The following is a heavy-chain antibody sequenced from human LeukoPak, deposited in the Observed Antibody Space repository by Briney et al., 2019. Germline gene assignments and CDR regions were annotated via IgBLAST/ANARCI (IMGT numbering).Heavy chain of an antibody. J-gene: IGHJ4*02. D-gene: IGHD4-17*01. CDR1: GGSFSGYY. CDR2: INHSGST. CDR3: ARLNDYGDYYSDY. V-gene: IGHV4-34*01. Sequence: SETLSLTCAVYGGSFSGYYWSWIRQPPGKGLEWIGEINHSGSTNYNPSLKSRVTISVDTSKNQFSLKLSSVTAADTAVYYCARLNDYGDYYSDYWGQGTLVTVSS.